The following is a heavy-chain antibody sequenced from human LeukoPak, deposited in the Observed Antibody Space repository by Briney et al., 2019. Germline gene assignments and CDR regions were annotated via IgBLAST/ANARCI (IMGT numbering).Heavy chain of an antibody. J-gene: IGHJ1*01. D-gene: IGHD3-22*01. CDR1: GFTFSSYS. CDR3: LSSGYSEEYFQH. V-gene: IGHV3-48*04. Sequence: GGSLRLSCAASGFTFSSYSMNWVRQAPGKGLEWVSYISSSSSTIYYADSVKGRFTISRDNAKNSLYLQMNSLRAEDTAVYYCLSSGYSEEYFQHWGQGTLVTVSS. CDR2: ISSSSSTI.